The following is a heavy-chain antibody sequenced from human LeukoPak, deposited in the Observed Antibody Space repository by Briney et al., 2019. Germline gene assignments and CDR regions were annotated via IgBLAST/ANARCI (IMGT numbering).Heavy chain of an antibody. D-gene: IGHD5-12*01. CDR1: GFTFSSYS. V-gene: IGHV3-21*01. J-gene: IGHJ4*02. CDR2: ISSSSSYI. Sequence: GGSLRLSCAASGFTFSSYSMNWVRQAPGKGLEWVSSISSSSSYIYYADSVKGRFTISRDNAKNSLYLQMNSLRAEDTAVHYCAGLSGYDPPHDYWGQGTLVTVSS. CDR3: AGLSGYDPPHDY.